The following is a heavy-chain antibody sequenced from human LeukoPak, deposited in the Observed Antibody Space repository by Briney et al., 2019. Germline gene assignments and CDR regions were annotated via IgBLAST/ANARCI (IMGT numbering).Heavy chain of an antibody. D-gene: IGHD6-13*01. CDR1: GGSISSSSYY. V-gene: IGHV4-39*07. CDR2: IYYSGST. J-gene: IGHJ3*02. Sequence: SETLSLTCTVSGGSISSSSYYWGWIRQPPGKGLEWIGSIYYSGSTYYNPSLKSRVTISVDTSKNQFSLKLSSVTAADTAVYYCARRGSSWYYVGDAFDIWGQGTMVTVSS. CDR3: ARRGSSWYYVGDAFDI.